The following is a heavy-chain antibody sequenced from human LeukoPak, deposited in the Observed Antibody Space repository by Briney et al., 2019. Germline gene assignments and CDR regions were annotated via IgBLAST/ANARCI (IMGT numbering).Heavy chain of an antibody. D-gene: IGHD4-17*01. V-gene: IGHV1-2*06. CDR1: GYTFTGYY. Sequence: ASVKVSCKASGYTFTGYYMHWLRQAPGQGLEWMGRINPNSGGTNYAQKLQGRVTMTTDTSTSTAYMELRSLRSDDTAVYYCARFLEYGDYWDPSFDYWGQGTLVTVSS. CDR2: INPNSGGT. J-gene: IGHJ4*02. CDR3: ARFLEYGDYWDPSFDY.